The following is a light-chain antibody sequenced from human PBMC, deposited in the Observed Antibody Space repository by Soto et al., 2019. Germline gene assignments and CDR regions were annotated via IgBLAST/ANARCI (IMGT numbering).Light chain of an antibody. Sequence: EVVVTQSPGILSLSPGDRATLSCRTSQSVSTNYLAWYQQQKPGQAPRLLIYDATRRAPGVPDRFSGSGSGMDFTLAISGLEPEDFVMYYCQHYGDSSWTFGQGTKVDIK. V-gene: IGKV3-20*01. CDR3: QHYGDSSWT. CDR1: QSVSTNY. J-gene: IGKJ1*01. CDR2: DAT.